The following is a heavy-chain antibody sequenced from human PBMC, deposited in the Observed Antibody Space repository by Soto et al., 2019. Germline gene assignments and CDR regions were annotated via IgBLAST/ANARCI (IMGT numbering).Heavy chain of an antibody. D-gene: IGHD6-6*01. CDR2: INHSGST. CDR3: ARAIAARPGGLYYYYYGMDV. CDR1: GGSFSGYY. J-gene: IGHJ6*02. V-gene: IGHV4-34*01. Sequence: TSETLSLTCAVYGGSFSGYYWSWIRQPPGKGLEWIGEINHSGSTNYNPSLKSRVTISVDTSKNQFSPKLSSVTAADTAVYYCARAIAARPGGLYYYYYGMDVWGQGTTVTVSS.